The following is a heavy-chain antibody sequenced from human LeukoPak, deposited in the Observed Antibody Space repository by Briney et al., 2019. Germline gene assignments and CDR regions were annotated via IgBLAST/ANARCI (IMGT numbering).Heavy chain of an antibody. CDR1: GFTFSSYA. V-gene: IGHV3-30*04. CDR2: ISYDGSNK. CDR3: ARGGYYYGSGSNFLISCFDP. Sequence: PGGSLRLSCAASGFTFSSYAMHWVRQAPGKGLEWVAVISYDGSNKYYADSVKGRFTISRDNSKNTLYLQMNSLRAEDTAVYYCARGGYYYGSGSNFLISCFDPWGQETLVTVSS. D-gene: IGHD3-10*01. J-gene: IGHJ5*02.